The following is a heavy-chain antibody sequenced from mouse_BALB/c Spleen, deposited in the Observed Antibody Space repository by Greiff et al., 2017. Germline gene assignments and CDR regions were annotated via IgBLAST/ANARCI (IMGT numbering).Heavy chain of an antibody. V-gene: IGHV1S22*01. Sequence: LQQPGSELVRPGASVKLSCKASGYTFTSYWMHWVKQRPGQGLEWIGNIYPGSGSTNYDEKFNSKATLTVDTSSSTAYMQLSSLTSEDSAVYYCTRRSSGYGFYAMDYWGQGTSVTVSS. CDR3: TRRSSGYGFYAMDY. CDR1: GYTFTSYW. CDR2: IYPGSGST. J-gene: IGHJ4*01. D-gene: IGHD3-1*01.